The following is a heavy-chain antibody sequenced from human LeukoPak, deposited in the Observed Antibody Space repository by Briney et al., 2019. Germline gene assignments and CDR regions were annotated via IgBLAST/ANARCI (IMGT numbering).Heavy chain of an antibody. Sequence: GGSLRLSCAASGFTFSKAWMSWVRRAPGKGLGRVGRIKSKIDGGTTDYAAPVKGRFTISRDDSKNTVYLQMNSLKAEDTAVYYCTTVGYCSGGSCAGFDIWGQGTMVTVSS. D-gene: IGHD2-15*01. V-gene: IGHV3-15*01. J-gene: IGHJ3*02. CDR1: GFTFSKAW. CDR2: IKSKIDGGTT. CDR3: TTVGYCSGGSCAGFDI.